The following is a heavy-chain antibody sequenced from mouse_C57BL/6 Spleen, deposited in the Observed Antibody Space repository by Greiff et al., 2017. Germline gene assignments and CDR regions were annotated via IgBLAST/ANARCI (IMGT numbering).Heavy chain of an antibody. CDR1: GYTFTSYW. Sequence: VQLKQPGAELVRPGTSVKLSCKASGYTFTSYWMHWVKQRPGQGLEWIGVIDPSDSYTNYNQKFKGKATLTVDTSSSTAYMQLSSLTSEDSAVYYCARSGDGYYGPFAYWGQGTLVTVSA. D-gene: IGHD2-3*01. J-gene: IGHJ3*01. CDR2: IDPSDSYT. V-gene: IGHV1-59*01. CDR3: ARSGDGYYGPFAY.